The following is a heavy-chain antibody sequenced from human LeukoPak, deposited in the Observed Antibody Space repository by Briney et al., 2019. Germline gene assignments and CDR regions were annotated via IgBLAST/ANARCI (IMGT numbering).Heavy chain of an antibody. J-gene: IGHJ4*02. CDR3: ARGLGSSSSSEADY. CDR1: GGSINTYY. D-gene: IGHD6-6*01. CDR2: IYYSGST. V-gene: IGHV4-59*12. Sequence: PSETLSLTCTVSGGSINTYYWSWIRQPPGKGLEWIGYIYYSGSTNYNPSLKSRVTISVDTSKNQFSLKLSSVTAADTAVYYCARGLGSSSSSEADYWGQGTLVTVSS.